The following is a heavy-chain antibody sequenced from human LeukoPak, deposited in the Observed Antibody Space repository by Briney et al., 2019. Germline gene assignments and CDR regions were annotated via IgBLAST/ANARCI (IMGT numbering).Heavy chain of an antibody. J-gene: IGHJ3*01. CDR1: GGSITKDY. D-gene: IGHD3-9*01. Sequence: SETLSLTCHVSGGSITKDYWNWVRQSPERGLEWIGYIFHTGSTEYNPSLKSRVSMSVDTSKSQFSLKLDSVTAADTAVYYCARAPLQYSERAFDVWGQGTTVTVSS. CDR3: ARAPLQYSERAFDV. CDR2: IFHTGST. V-gene: IGHV4-59*08.